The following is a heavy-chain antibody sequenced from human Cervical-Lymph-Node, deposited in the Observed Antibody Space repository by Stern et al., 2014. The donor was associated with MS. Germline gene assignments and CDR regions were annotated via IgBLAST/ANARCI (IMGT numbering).Heavy chain of an antibody. Sequence: QMQLVQSGAEVKKPGSSVKVSCKASGGTFTSYAISWVRQAPGQGLEWLGGIIPIFGTAHYAQKFQGIVTITADESTSTAYMDLRSLRSEDTAIYYCATVGDHYDSSGYYYGSWGQGTQVTVSS. CDR2: IIPIFGTA. CDR1: GGTFTSYA. D-gene: IGHD3-22*01. V-gene: IGHV1-69*01. CDR3: ATVGDHYDSSGYYYGS. J-gene: IGHJ4*02.